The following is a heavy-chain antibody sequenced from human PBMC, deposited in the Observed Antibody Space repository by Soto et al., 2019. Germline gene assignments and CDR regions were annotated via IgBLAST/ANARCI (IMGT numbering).Heavy chain of an antibody. CDR3: ARDSRHYDILTDLDY. CDR2: ISSSSSTI. D-gene: IGHD3-9*01. J-gene: IGHJ4*02. V-gene: IGHV3-48*01. CDR1: GFTFSSYS. Sequence: GGSLRLSCAASGFTFSSYSMNWVRQAPGKGLEWVSYISSSSSTIYYADSVKGRFTISRDNAKNSLYLQMNSLRAEDTAVYYCARDSRHYDILTDLDYWGQGTLVTVSS.